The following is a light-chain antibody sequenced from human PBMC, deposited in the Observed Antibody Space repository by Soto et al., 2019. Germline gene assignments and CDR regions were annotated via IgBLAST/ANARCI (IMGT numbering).Light chain of an antibody. Sequence: DIVMTQSPVTLSVSPGERATLSCRTSQSVSNNLAWYQQRRGQAPRLLIYSASTRATGISARFSGSGSGTEFTLTISGLQSDDFAVYYCQQYNKWPLFTFGPGTRVDMK. CDR2: SAS. V-gene: IGKV3-15*01. CDR3: QQYNKWPLFT. J-gene: IGKJ3*01. CDR1: QSVSNN.